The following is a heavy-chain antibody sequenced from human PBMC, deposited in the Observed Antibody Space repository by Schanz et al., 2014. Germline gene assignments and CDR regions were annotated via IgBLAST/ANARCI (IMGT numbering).Heavy chain of an antibody. Sequence: VQLVESGGGFVQPGRSLRLSCAAYGFTLSSYAMHWVRQAPGKGLEWVAVIWNNGVTKYYADSVRGRFTISRDRFQNTLYLRMSSLRAEDTAVYYCARPRFDYGEVDYWGQGTLVTVSS. CDR1: GFTLSSYA. V-gene: IGHV3-33*08. D-gene: IGHD4-17*01. CDR2: IWNNGVTK. CDR3: ARPRFDYGEVDY. J-gene: IGHJ4*02.